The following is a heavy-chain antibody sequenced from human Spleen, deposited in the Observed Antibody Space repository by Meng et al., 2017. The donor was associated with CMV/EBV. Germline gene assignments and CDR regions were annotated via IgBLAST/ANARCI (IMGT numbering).Heavy chain of an antibody. Sequence: GESLKISCAASRFTFSSYAMHWVRQAPGKGLEWVAVISYDGSNKYYADSVKGRFTISRDNSKNTLYLQMNSLRAEDTAVYYCARDRLYCSSTSCYGGMYYYYGMDVWGQGPTVTVSS. CDR3: ARDRLYCSSTSCYGGMYYYYGMDV. J-gene: IGHJ6*02. D-gene: IGHD2-2*01. CDR1: RFTFSSYA. CDR2: ISYDGSNK. V-gene: IGHV3-30-3*01.